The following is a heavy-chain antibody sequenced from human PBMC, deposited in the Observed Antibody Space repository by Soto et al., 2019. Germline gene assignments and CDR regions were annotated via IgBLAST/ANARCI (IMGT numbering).Heavy chain of an antibody. V-gene: IGHV4-31*03. CDR2: RYYSEST. D-gene: IGHD2-15*01. J-gene: IGHJ4*02. CDR1: GGSITTGGYY. CDR3: ARTKCSGGSCYSWSLDY. Sequence: SETLSLTCTVSGGSITTGGYYWSWIRQLPGKGLEWIGHRYYSESTYYNPSLKSRVSIPLDTSKNQFSLKLSFVTAADTAMYYCARTKCSGGSCYSWSLDYWGQGTPVTVSS.